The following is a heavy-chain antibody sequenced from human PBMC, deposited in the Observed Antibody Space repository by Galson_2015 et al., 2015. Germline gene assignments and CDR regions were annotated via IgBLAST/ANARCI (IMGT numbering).Heavy chain of an antibody. CDR3: ATDGGLDGFVY. CDR2: IDADDGET. D-gene: IGHD3-10*01. J-gene: IGHJ4*02. V-gene: IGHV1-24*01. CDR1: GYTFTDLA. Sequence: SVKVSCKASGYTFTDLATHWVRQAPGKGLEWMGGIDADDGETIYAQKLQGRVTMTKDTSTDTAYMELSSLRSEDTAVYYCATDGGLDGFVYWGQGTMVTVSS.